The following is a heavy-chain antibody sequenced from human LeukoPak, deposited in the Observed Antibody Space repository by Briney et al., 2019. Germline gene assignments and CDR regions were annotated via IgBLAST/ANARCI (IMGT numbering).Heavy chain of an antibody. CDR1: GFTFSSYA. Sequence: AGGSLRLSCAASGFTFSSYAMHWVRQAPGKGLEWVAVISYDGSNKYYADSVKGRFTISRDNSKNTPYLQMNSLRAEYTAVYYCARSPYNWTYHFAYWGQGTLVTVSS. D-gene: IGHD1-7*01. V-gene: IGHV3-30-3*01. CDR3: ARSPYNWTYHFAY. J-gene: IGHJ4*02. CDR2: ISYDGSNK.